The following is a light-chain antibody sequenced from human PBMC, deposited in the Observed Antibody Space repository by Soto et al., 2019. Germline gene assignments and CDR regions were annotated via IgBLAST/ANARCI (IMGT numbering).Light chain of an antibody. CDR3: SARDDSLSGVV. J-gene: IGLJ2*01. Sequence: SVLTQPPSTSGTPGQRVTISCSGSSSNIGSNHVYWYQQFPGMAPKLLMYRSDQRPTGVPDRFSGSKSGTSASLAISGLRSDEEADYYCSARDDSLSGVVFGGGTKLTVL. V-gene: IGLV1-47*01. CDR2: RSD. CDR1: SSNIGSNH.